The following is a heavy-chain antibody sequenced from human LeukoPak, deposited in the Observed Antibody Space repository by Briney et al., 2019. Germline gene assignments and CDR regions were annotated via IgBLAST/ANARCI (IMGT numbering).Heavy chain of an antibody. J-gene: IGHJ4*02. CDR1: GGSISSGSYY. CDR3: ARGPITIFGVVVLYYFDY. CDR2: IYTSGST. V-gene: IGHV4-61*02. Sequence: MPSETPSLTCTVSGGSISSGSYYWSWIRQPAGKGLEWIGRIYTSGSTNYNPSLKSRATISVDTSNNQFSLKLSSVTAADTAVYYCARGPITIFGVVVLYYFDYWGQGTLVTVSS. D-gene: IGHD3-3*01.